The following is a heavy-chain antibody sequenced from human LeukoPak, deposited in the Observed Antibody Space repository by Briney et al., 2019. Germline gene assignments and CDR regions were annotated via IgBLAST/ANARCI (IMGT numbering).Heavy chain of an antibody. D-gene: IGHD5-12*01. CDR1: GFIFSNYW. V-gene: IGHV3-7*01. CDR3: VRDGGVSGYDLLDY. J-gene: IGHJ4*02. CDR2: INQDGSKE. Sequence: GGSLRLSCTASGFIFSNYWMTWVRQAPGKGLEWAAQINQDGSKEYYIDSVKARFSISRDNARNSLSLQMNSLRAEDTAVYYCVRDGGVSGYDLLDYWGQGTLVTVSS.